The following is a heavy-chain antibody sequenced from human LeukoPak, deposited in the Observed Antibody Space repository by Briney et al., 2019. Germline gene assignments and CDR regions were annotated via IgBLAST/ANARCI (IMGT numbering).Heavy chain of an antibody. Sequence: SETLSLTCTVSGVSISSSNSYWGWIRQPPGKGLEWIGSIYYSGNTYYNASLKSQVSISIDTSKNQFSLKLTSVTAADTAVYYGARDLGWGELPGWFDPWGQGTLVTVSS. V-gene: IGHV4-39*02. CDR1: GVSISSSNSY. J-gene: IGHJ5*02. CDR3: ARDLGWGELPGWFDP. CDR2: IYYSGNT. D-gene: IGHD1-26*01.